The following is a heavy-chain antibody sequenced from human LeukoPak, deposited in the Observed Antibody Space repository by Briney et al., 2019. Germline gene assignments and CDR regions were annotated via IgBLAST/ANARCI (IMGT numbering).Heavy chain of an antibody. Sequence: QPGGSLRLSCAASGFTFSSYWMHWARQAPGKGLLWVSRINSDGSSTSYADSVKGRFTISRDNAKNTLYLQMNSLRAEDTAVYYCARAGFFGSVAVAGYYYYGMDVWGQGTTVTVSS. D-gene: IGHD6-19*01. CDR2: INSDGSST. CDR1: GFTFSSYW. J-gene: IGHJ6*02. V-gene: IGHV3-74*01. CDR3: ARAGFFGSVAVAGYYYYGMDV.